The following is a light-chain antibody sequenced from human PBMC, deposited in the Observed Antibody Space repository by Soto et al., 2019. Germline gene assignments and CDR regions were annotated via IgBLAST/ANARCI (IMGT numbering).Light chain of an antibody. V-gene: IGKV3-11*01. CDR2: DAS. CDR1: QSVSNS. J-gene: IGKJ2*01. Sequence: EIVLTQAPATLSLSPGERATLSCRASQSVSNSLAWYQQKPGQAPRLLIYDASNRATGIPARFSGSGSGTDFTLTISSLEPEDSAVYYCHQRRDWPPFTFGQGTKLEIK. CDR3: HQRRDWPPFT.